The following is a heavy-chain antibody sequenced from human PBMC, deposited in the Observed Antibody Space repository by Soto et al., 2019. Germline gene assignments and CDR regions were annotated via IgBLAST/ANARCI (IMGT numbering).Heavy chain of an antibody. CDR3: ARDKRKVDYYGSGTYIYGMDV. CDR1: GGSISSGDYY. D-gene: IGHD3-10*01. Sequence: QVQLQESGPGLVKPSQTLSLTCTVSGGSISSGDYYWSWIRQPPGKGLEWIGYIYYSGNTYYNPSLKSRLVISVDTSKNQFSLKLSSVTAADTAVYYCARDKRKVDYYGSGTYIYGMDVWGQGTTVTVSS. CDR2: IYYSGNT. J-gene: IGHJ6*02. V-gene: IGHV4-30-4*01.